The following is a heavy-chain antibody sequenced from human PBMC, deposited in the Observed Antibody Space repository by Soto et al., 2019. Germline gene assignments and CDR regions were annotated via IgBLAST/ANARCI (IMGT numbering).Heavy chain of an antibody. V-gene: IGHV3-23*01. D-gene: IGHD3-3*01. CDR2: ITGSGDST. CDR3: AKVFVFTIREGFDY. CDR1: GFTFSSYA. Sequence: EVQLLESGGGLVQPGGSQRLSCAASGFTFSSYAMSWVRQAPGKGLEWVSAITGSGDSTYYADSVKGRFTVSRDNSKNTLYLQMNSLRAEDTAVYYCAKVFVFTIREGFDYWGLGTLVTVSS. J-gene: IGHJ4*02.